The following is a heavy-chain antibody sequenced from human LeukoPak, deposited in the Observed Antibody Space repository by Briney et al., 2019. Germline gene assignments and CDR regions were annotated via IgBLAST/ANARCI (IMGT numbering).Heavy chain of an antibody. V-gene: IGHV3-21*01. CDR3: ASGAPVDY. CDR1: GFTFSSYS. CDR2: ISSSSSYI. Sequence: GGPLRLSCAASGFTFSSYSMNWVRQAPGKGLEWVSSISSSSSYIHYADSVKGRFTISRDNAKNSLYLQMNSLRAEDTAVYYCASGAPVDYWGQGTLVTVSS. J-gene: IGHJ4*02. D-gene: IGHD1-26*01.